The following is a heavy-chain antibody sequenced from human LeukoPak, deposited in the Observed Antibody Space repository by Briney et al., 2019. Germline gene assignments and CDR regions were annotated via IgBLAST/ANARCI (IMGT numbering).Heavy chain of an antibody. CDR1: GYTFTGYY. Sequence: ASVKVSCKASGYTFTGYYMYWVRQAPGQGLEWMGRINPNSGGPNYPQKFQGRVTMTRDTSISTAYMELSRLRSDDTAVYYCARDLLGSSSRTWGQGTLVTVS. D-gene: IGHD7-27*01. J-gene: IGHJ5*02. CDR3: ARDLLGSSSRT. V-gene: IGHV1-2*06. CDR2: INPNSGGP.